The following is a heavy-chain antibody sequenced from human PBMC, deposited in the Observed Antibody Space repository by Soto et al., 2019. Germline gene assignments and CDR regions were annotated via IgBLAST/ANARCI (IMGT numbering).Heavy chain of an antibody. CDR3: ARGAPGRDGYNLDFQH. CDR2: ISSSSSFR. D-gene: IGHD5-12*01. J-gene: IGHJ1*01. Sequence: LRLSCAVSGFTFSTYVMNWVRQAPGKGLEWVSSISSSSSFRYYADSVKGRFTISRDNAKNSLYLQMNSLRGEDTAVYYCARGAPGRDGYNLDFQHWGQGTLVTVSS. V-gene: IGHV3-21*01. CDR1: GFTFSTYV.